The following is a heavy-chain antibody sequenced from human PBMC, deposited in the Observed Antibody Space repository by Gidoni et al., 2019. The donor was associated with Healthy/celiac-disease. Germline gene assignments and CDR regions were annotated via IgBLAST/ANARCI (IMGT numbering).Heavy chain of an antibody. V-gene: IGHV4-31*03. CDR1: GGSISSGGYY. D-gene: IGHD3-10*01. Sequence: QVQLQESGPGLVKPSQTLSLTCTVSGGSISSGGYYWSWIRQHPGKGLEWVGYIYYSGSTYDNPSLQSRVTISVDTSKNQFSLKLSSVTAADTAVYYCARGGTYYYGSGSLGFDYWGQGTLVTVSS. J-gene: IGHJ4*02. CDR3: ARGGTYYYGSGSLGFDY. CDR2: IYYSGST.